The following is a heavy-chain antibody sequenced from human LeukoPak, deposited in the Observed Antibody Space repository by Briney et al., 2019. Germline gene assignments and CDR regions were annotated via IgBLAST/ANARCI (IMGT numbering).Heavy chain of an antibody. J-gene: IGHJ4*02. D-gene: IGHD4-17*01. CDR1: GFTFSSYS. V-gene: IGHV3-48*01. Sequence: PGGSLRLSCAASGFTFSSYSMNWVRQAPGKGLEWVSYISSSSSTIYYADSVKGRFTISRDNAKNSLYLQMNSLRAEDTAVYYCARSDDYGDYFEPPWFDYWGQGTRVTVSS. CDR3: ARSDDYGDYFEPPWFDY. CDR2: ISSSSSTI.